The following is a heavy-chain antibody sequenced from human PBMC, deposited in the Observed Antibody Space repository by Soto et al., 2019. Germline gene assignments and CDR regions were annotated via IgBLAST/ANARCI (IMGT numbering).Heavy chain of an antibody. CDR3: AAEPYPNNWFGP. CDR2: IVVGSGNT. J-gene: IGHJ5*02. CDR1: GFSFPTSA. V-gene: IGHV1-58*01. Sequence: QILLVQSGAEVTKPGTSVKVSCKVSGFSFPTSAVQWVRQARGQRLEWIGWIVVGSGNTGYAQKFQERVTITRDMSTNTAYMEMRSLTSDDTAVYYWAAEPYPNNWFGPWGQGTLVTVSS.